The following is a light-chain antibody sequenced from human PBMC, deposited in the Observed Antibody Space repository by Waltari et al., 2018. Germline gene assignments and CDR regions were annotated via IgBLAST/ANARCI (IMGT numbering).Light chain of an antibody. Sequence: EIVLTPSPATLSLSPGERATISCRASTRVSSYLAWYQQKPGQAPRLLIYDASNRATGIPARFSGSGSGTDFTLTISSLEPEDFAVYYCQQRSNWPPLWTFGQGTKLEIK. J-gene: IGKJ2*01. CDR2: DAS. CDR1: TRVSSY. CDR3: QQRSNWPPLWT. V-gene: IGKV3-11*01.